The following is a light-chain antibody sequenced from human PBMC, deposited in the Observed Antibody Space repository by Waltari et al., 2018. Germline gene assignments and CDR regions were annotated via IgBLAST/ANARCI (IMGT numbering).Light chain of an antibody. CDR2: KND. V-gene: IGLV1-47*01. CDR3: ATWDESLGAI. CDR1: DSDLGRTS. J-gene: IGLJ2*01. Sequence: QSVLTQPASASGTPGQRVTIPWSGGDSDLGRTSVYWYQQFPGSAPKLLIYKNDQRPSGVPDRFSGSKSGTSASLAISGLRSEDEAEYSCATWDESLGAIFGGGTKLTVV.